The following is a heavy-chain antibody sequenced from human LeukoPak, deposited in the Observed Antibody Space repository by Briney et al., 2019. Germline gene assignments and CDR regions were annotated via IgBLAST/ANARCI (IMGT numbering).Heavy chain of an antibody. CDR2: IYYSGST. CDR1: GGSISSSSYY. V-gene: IGHV4-39*01. J-gene: IGHJ4*02. CDR3: ARMEYSSSWVDY. Sequence: AETLSLTCTVSGGSISSSSYYWGWIRQLPGKGLEWIGSIYYSGSTYYNPSLKSRVTISVDTSKNQFSLKLSSVTAADTAVYSCARMEYSSSWVDYWGQGPLVTVSS. D-gene: IGHD6-13*01.